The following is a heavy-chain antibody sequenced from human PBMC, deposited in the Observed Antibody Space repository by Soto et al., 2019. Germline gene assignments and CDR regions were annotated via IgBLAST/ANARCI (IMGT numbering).Heavy chain of an antibody. D-gene: IGHD3-3*01. CDR1: GDSISGYY. J-gene: IGHJ5*02. CDR2: IYYSGST. Sequence: SETLSLTCTVSGDSISGYYWSWIRQPPGKGLEWIGYIYYSGSTNYNPSLKSRVTISIDTSKNQFSLKLSSVTAADTAVYYCARTYYDFWSGYWRWFDPWGQGTLVTVSS. V-gene: IGHV4-59*01. CDR3: ARTYYDFWSGYWRWFDP.